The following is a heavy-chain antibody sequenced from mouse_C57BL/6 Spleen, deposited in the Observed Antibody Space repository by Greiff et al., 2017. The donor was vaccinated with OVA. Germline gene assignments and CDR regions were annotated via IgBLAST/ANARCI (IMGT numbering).Heavy chain of an antibody. V-gene: IGHV1-52*01. J-gene: IGHJ2*01. Sequence: QVQLQQPGAELVRPGSSVKLSCTASGFTFTSYWMHWVKQRPIQGLEWIGNIDPSDSETHYNQKFKDKATLTVDKSSSTAYMQHSSLTSEDSAVYYCARSSNPDYWGQGTTLTVSS. D-gene: IGHD2-5*01. CDR3: ARSSNPDY. CDR1: GFTFTSYW. CDR2: IDPSDSET.